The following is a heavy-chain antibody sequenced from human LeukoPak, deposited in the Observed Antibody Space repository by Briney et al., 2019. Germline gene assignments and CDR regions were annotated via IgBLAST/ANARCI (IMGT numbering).Heavy chain of an antibody. J-gene: IGHJ5*02. D-gene: IGHD5-12*01. CDR3: AKGLAYTGYDYWFDA. CDR2: ISTSSSYI. V-gene: IGHV3-21*04. Sequence: GGSLRLSCAASGFTFTTYSMNWVRQAPGKGLEWVSSISTSSSYIYYADSVKGRFTISRDNAKNSLYLQMNSLRAADTAVHYCAKGLAYTGYDYWFDAWGQGTLVTVPS. CDR1: GFTFTTYS.